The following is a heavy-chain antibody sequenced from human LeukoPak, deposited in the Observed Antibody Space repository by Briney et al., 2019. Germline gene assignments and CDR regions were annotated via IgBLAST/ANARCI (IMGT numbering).Heavy chain of an antibody. V-gene: IGHV3-48*01. D-gene: IGHD6-6*01. J-gene: IGHJ3*01. CDR3: VATRSYGTFDF. CDR1: GFTFSSYN. Sequence: PGGSLRLSCAASGFTFSSYNMNWVRQAPGKGLEWVSYISSDNIIIYYADSVKGRLTISRDNAKNSLYLQMNSLRAEDTAVYYCVATRSYGTFDFWGKGTMVTVSS. CDR2: ISSDNIII.